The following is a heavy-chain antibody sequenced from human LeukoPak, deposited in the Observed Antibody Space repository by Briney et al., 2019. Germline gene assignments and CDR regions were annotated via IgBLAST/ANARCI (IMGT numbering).Heavy chain of an antibody. Sequence: ASVKVSCKASEYTFTHYYMHWVRQAPGQGLEWMGWINPNSGGTNYAQKFQGRVTMTRDTSISTAYMELSRLRSDDTAVYYCARADYRDAFDIWGQGTMVTVSS. D-gene: IGHD4-11*01. CDR2: INPNSGGT. CDR3: ARADYRDAFDI. J-gene: IGHJ3*02. CDR1: EYTFTHYY. V-gene: IGHV1-2*02.